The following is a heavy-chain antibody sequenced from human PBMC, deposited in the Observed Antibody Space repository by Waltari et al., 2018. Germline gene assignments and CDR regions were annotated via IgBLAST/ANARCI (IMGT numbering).Heavy chain of an antibody. J-gene: IGHJ3*02. V-gene: IGHV4-61*02. D-gene: IGHD4-17*01. CDR1: GVYITSGTYS. CDR3: ARIDYGDYRGEHAFDI. CDR2: IYTNGDT. Sequence: QVQLQESGPGLVKPSQTLSLTCTVSGVYITSGTYSWRWIRQPAGKGLEWIGRIYTNGDTNYNPSVKSRVTMSLDTSKNQFSLNLRSVTAADTAMYYCARIDYGDYRGEHAFDIWGQGTMVTVSS.